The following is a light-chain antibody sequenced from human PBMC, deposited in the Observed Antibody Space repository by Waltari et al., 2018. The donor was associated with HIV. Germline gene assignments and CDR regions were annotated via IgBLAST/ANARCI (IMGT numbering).Light chain of an antibody. CDR1: QTLRSY. Sequence: EIVLTQSPATLSLSPGAKATLSCRASQTLRSYLAWYQQKPGQPPRPLIYDASNRATGVPARFSGSGSGTDFTLTISSLEPEDFAVYYCQQRGNWPPAATFGGGTRVEIK. CDR3: QQRGNWPPAAT. J-gene: IGKJ4*01. CDR2: DAS. V-gene: IGKV3-11*01.